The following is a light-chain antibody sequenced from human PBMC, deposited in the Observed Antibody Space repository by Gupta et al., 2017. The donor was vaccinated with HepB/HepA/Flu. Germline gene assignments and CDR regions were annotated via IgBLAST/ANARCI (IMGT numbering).Light chain of an antibody. CDR1: SLRSYY. CDR3: NSRDSSGNHVV. Sequence: SSQLIQVPAVSMALGQTVRITCQGDSLRSYYASWYQQKPGQAPVLVIYGKNNRPSGIPDRFSGSSSGNTASLTITGAQAEDEADHYCNSRDSSGNHVVFGGGTKLTVL. J-gene: IGLJ2*01. CDR2: GKN. V-gene: IGLV3-19*01.